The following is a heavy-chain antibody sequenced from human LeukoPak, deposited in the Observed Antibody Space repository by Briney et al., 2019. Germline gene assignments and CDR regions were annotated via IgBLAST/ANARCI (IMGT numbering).Heavy chain of an antibody. D-gene: IGHD5/OR15-5a*01. Sequence: KTSETLSLTCTVSGGSISSTSYYWDWIRQPPGKGLEWIGSIYYGETTYYSSSIKSRVTISVTTSKNQFSLRLTSVTAADTAVYYCARQVSDYFYYYIDVWGRGTTVTVSS. CDR2: IYYGETT. J-gene: IGHJ6*03. CDR1: GGSISSTSYY. V-gene: IGHV4-39*01. CDR3: ARQVSDYFYYYIDV.